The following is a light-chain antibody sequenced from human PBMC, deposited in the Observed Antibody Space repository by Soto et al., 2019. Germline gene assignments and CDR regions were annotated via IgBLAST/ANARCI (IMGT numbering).Light chain of an antibody. J-gene: IGLJ2*01. CDR2: SNN. V-gene: IGLV1-44*01. Sequence: QSVLTQPPSASGTPGQRGTISCSGSSSNIGSNTVNWYQQLPGTAPKLLIYSNNQRPSGVPDRFSGSKSGTSASLAISGLQSEDESDYYCAAWDDSLNGVVFGGGTTLTVL. CDR3: AAWDDSLNGVV. CDR1: SSNIGSNT.